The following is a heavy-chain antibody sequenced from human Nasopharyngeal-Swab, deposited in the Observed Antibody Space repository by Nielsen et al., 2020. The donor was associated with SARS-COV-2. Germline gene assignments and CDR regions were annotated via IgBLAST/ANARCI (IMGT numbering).Heavy chain of an antibody. CDR3: AKGGEAGQRFLEWLYYFDY. Sequence: GGSLRLSCAASGFTFSSYAMSWVRQAPGKELEWVSVIYSGGSSTYYADSVKGRFTISRDNSKNTLYLQMNSLRAEDTAVYYCAKGGEAGQRFLEWLYYFDYWGQGTLVTVSS. J-gene: IGHJ4*02. D-gene: IGHD3-3*01. CDR1: GFTFSSYA. CDR2: IYSGGSST. V-gene: IGHV3-23*03.